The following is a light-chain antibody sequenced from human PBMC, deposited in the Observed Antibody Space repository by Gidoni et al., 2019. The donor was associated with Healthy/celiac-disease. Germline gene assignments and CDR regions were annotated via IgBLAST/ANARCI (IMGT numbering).Light chain of an antibody. V-gene: IGKV1-39*01. CDR1: QSISSY. CDR2: AAS. J-gene: IGKJ4*01. Sequence: DIQMTQSPSSLSASVGDRVTITCRASQSISSYLNWYQQKPGKAPKLLIYAASSLQSGVPSRFSGSGSGTDFTLTISSVQPEDFATYYCQQSYSSLALTFGGGTKVEFK. CDR3: QQSYSSLALT.